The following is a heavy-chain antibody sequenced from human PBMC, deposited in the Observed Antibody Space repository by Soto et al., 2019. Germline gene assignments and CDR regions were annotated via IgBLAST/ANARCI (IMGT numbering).Heavy chain of an antibody. CDR3: ARDPLEQQLVLQPLPEYYFDY. Sequence: GGSLRLSCAASGFTFSSYSMNWVRQAPGKGLEWVSYISSSSSTIYYADSVKGRFTISRDNAKNSLYLQMNSLRDEDTAVYYCARDPLEQQLVLQPLPEYYFDYWGQGTLVTVSS. CDR2: ISSSSSTI. D-gene: IGHD6-13*01. J-gene: IGHJ4*02. CDR1: GFTFSSYS. V-gene: IGHV3-48*02.